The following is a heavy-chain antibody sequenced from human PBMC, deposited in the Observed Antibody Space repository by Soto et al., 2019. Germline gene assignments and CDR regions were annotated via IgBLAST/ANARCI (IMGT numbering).Heavy chain of an antibody. V-gene: IGHV3-9*01. CDR3: VKDESINLYSGHFRN. CDR1: GFTFDDYA. CDR2: INWNSGSI. D-gene: IGHD1-26*01. Sequence: EVQLVESGGGLVQPGRSLRLSCAASGFTFDDYAMHWVRQVPGKGLEWVSGINWNSGSIGYGDSVKGRFAISRDNAKNSLHLQMNSLSAEDTAFYYCVKDESINLYSGHFRNWGQGTLVTVSS. J-gene: IGHJ1*01.